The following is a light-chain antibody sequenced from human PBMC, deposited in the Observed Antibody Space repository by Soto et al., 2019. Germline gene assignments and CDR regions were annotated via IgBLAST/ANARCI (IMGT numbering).Light chain of an antibody. V-gene: IGKV1-5*01. CDR2: DAS. CDR1: QSISSW. CDR3: QQYNSYSGT. Sequence: DIQMTQSPSTLSASVGDRVTITGRASQSISSWLAWYQQKPGKAPNLLSYDASSLESGVPSRFSGSGSGTEFTLTISSLQPDDFATYYCQQYNSYSGTFGQGTKLEIK. J-gene: IGKJ2*01.